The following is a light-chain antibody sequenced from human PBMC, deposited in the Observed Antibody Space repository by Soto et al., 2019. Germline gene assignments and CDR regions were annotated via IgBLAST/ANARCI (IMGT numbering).Light chain of an antibody. CDR1: QSVSSY. Sequence: IVLKKSPSALSLSPGERATLSCRASQSVSSYLAWYQQKPGQAPRLLIYDASNRATGIPARFSGSGSGTDFTLTINILEPEDFAVYYCQQRSTGTSIPFGQGTRMEIK. CDR2: DAS. CDR3: QQRSTGTSIP. V-gene: IGKV3-11*01. J-gene: IGKJ5*01.